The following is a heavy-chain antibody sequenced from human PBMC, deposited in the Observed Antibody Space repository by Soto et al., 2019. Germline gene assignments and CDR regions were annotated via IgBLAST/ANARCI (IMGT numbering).Heavy chain of an antibody. CDR1: GYTYNRHG. J-gene: IGHJ4*02. Sequence: GASVKVSCKTSGYTYNRHGITWLRQAPGRGLELLGWISCYNHDTLYAQKVQGRLSMATDTSTSTAYMELRSLTSDDTAVYYCARDPSNTSENKLSLDYWGQETPVTVSS. CDR3: ARDPSNTSENKLSLDY. CDR2: ISCYNHDT. V-gene: IGHV1-18*01. D-gene: IGHD2-2*01.